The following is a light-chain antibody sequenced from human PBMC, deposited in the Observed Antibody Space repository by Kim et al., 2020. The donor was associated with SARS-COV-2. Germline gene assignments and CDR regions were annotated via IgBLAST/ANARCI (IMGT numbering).Light chain of an antibody. CDR2: DVT. Sequence: QSALTQPASVSGSPGQSITISCTGTSSDVGAYDSVSWYQQHPGKAPKLMIYDVTNRPSGVSNRFSGSKSGNTASLTISGLQADDEADYYCSSYTTTNPVVFGGGTQLTVL. CDR1: SSDVGAYDS. J-gene: IGLJ2*01. CDR3: SSYTTTNPVV. V-gene: IGLV2-14*03.